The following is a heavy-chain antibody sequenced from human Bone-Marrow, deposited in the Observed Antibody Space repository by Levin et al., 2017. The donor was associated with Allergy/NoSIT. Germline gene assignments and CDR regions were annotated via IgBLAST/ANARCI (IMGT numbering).Heavy chain of an antibody. CDR1: GAPFSSYA. Sequence: SVKVSCKASGAPFSSYAISWVRQAPGQGLEWMGGIIPIFGTANYAQKFQGRVTITADKSTSTAYMELSSLRSEDTAVYYCARACSSTSCYRSNYYYYGMDVWGQGTTVTVSS. J-gene: IGHJ6*02. V-gene: IGHV1-69*06. CDR3: ARACSSTSCYRSNYYYYGMDV. D-gene: IGHD2-2*01. CDR2: IIPIFGTA.